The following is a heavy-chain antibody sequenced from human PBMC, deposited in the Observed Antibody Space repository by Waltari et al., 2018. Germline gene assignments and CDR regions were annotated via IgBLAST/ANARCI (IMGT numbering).Heavy chain of an antibody. D-gene: IGHD5-18*01. V-gene: IGHV1-8*01. CDR1: GSTFTSSD. CDR3: ARGLDSYGYERADYYYYGMDV. CDR2: MNPNSGNT. Sequence: QVQLVQSGAEVKKPGASVKVSCKASGSTFTSSDINWVRQAPGQGLEWMGWMNPNSGNTGYAQKFQGRVTMTRNTSISTAYMELSSLRSEDTAVYYCARGLDSYGYERADYYYYGMDVWGQGTTVTVSS. J-gene: IGHJ6*02.